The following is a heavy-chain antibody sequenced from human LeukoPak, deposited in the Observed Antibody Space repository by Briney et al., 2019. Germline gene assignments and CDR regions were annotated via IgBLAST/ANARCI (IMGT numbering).Heavy chain of an antibody. CDR1: GFSFSSYG. CDR2: IRYDGSNK. J-gene: IGHJ6*03. CDR3: ARALTGTTAGYYYYYMDV. V-gene: IGHV3-30*02. D-gene: IGHD1-7*01. Sequence: GGSLRLSCAASGFSFSSYGMHWVRQAPGKGLEWVAFIRYDGSNKYYADSVKGRFTISRDNSKNTLYLQMNSLRAEDTAVYYCARALTGTTAGYYYYYMDVWGKGTTVTVSS.